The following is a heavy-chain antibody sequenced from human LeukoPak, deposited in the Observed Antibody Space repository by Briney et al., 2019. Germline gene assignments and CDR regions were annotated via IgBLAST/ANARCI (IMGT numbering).Heavy chain of an antibody. J-gene: IGHJ4*02. CDR1: GFTFSDSY. V-gene: IGHV3-11*01. Sequence: GGSLRLSCAASGFTFSDSYMSWIRQAPGKGLEYISYISSSGSTIYYADSVKGRFTLSRDNAKNSVSLEMNSLRAEDTAVYYCARGKYSFDYWGQGTLVTVSS. CDR2: ISSSGSTI. CDR3: ARGKYSFDY.